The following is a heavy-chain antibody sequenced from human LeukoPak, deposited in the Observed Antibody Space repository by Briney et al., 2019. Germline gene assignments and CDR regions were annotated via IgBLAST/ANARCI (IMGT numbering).Heavy chain of an antibody. CDR3: ARHDAGTLLFDY. V-gene: IGHV5-10-1*01. CDR2: IDPSDSYT. Sequence: GESLKISCKGSGYIFTSYWISWVRQMPGKGLECMGRIDPSDSYTNYSPSFHGHVTISADKSISTAYLQWSSLKASDTAIYYCARHDAGTLLFDYWGQGTLVTVSS. J-gene: IGHJ4*02. CDR1: GYIFTSYW. D-gene: IGHD6-13*01.